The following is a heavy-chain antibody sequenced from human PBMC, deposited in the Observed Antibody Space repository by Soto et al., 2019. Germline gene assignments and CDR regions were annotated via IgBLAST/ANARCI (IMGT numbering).Heavy chain of an antibody. D-gene: IGHD3-3*01. J-gene: IGHJ4*02. Sequence: PGGSLRLSCAASGFTFSSYGMHWVRQAPGKGLEWVAVISYDGSNKYYADSVKGRFTISRDNSKNTLYLQMNSLRAEDTAVYYCAKEGPLRFLEWFFDYWGQGTLVTVSS. V-gene: IGHV3-30*18. CDR2: ISYDGSNK. CDR1: GFTFSSYG. CDR3: AKEGPLRFLEWFFDY.